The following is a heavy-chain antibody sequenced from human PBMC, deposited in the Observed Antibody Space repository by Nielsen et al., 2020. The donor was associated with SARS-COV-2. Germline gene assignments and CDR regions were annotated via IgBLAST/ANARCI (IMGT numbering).Heavy chain of an antibody. D-gene: IGHD3-22*01. CDR2: ISYDGSNK. J-gene: IGHJ4*02. CDR1: GFTFSSYG. Sequence: LSLTCAASGFTFSSYGMHWVRQAPGKGLEWVAVISYDGSNKYYADSAKGRFTISRDNSKNTLYLQMNSLRAEDTAVYYCAQSSDSSGYHYPFDYWGQGTLVTVSS. V-gene: IGHV3-30*03. CDR3: AQSSDSSGYHYPFDY.